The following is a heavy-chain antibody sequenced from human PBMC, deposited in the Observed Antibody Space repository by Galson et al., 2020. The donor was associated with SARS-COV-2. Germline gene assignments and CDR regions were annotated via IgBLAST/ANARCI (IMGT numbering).Heavy chain of an antibody. CDR3: ARGDMGNDYFDY. V-gene: IGHV3-74*01. D-gene: IGHD7-27*01. CDR2: IYSEVSST. Sequence: VSRIYSEVSSTSYADSVKGRFTISGDNAKNTLYLQMNSLRAEDTAVYYCARGDMGNDYFDYWGQGTLVTVSS. J-gene: IGHJ4*02.